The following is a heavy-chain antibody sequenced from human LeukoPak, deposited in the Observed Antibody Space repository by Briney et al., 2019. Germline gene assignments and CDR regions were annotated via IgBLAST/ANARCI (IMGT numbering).Heavy chain of an antibody. D-gene: IGHD1-26*01. J-gene: IGHJ4*02. Sequence: SETLSLTCSVSGASISGGTYYWGWIRQPPGKGLEWVGSIYYTGSTYDNPSLKSRVTISVNTSKNQFSLKLSSVTAADTAVYYCARRGGSGRAFDYWGQGTLVTVSS. CDR2: IYYTGST. V-gene: IGHV4-39*01. CDR1: GASISGGTYY. CDR3: ARRGGSGRAFDY.